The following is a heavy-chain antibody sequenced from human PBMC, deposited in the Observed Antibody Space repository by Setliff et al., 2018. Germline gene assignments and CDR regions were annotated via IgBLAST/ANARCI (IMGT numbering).Heavy chain of an antibody. CDR1: GGSISSHY. J-gene: IGHJ4*02. CDR2: IYYSGST. V-gene: IGHV4-59*11. Sequence: SETLSLTCTVSGGSISSHYWSWIRQPPGKGLEWIGYIYYSGSTNYNPSLKSRVTISLDTSKNQFSLSLTSVTAADTAVYYCARGGERYYSASWGQGTLVTVSS. D-gene: IGHD1-20*01. CDR3: ARGGERYYSAS.